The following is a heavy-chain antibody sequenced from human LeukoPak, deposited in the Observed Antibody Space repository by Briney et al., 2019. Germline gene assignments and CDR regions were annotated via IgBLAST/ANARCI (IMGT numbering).Heavy chain of an antibody. CDR1: GGSISSYY. V-gene: IGHV4-59*01. D-gene: IGHD4-17*01. CDR3: ARGAYGDYFFDY. CDR2: IYYSGST. Sequence: PSETLSLTCTVSGGSISSYYWSWIRQPPGKALEWIGYIYYSGSTKYNPSLKSRATILVDTSKNQFSLKLSSVTAADTAVYYCARGAYGDYFFDYWGQGTLVTVSS. J-gene: IGHJ4*02.